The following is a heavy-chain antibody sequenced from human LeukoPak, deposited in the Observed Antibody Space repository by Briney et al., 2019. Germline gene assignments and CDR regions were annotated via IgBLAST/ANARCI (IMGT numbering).Heavy chain of an antibody. CDR2: INHSGST. J-gene: IGHJ4*02. Sequence: SETLSLTCAVYGGSFSGYYWSWIRQPPGKGLEWIGEINHSGSTNYNPSFKSRVTISVDTSKNQFSLKLSSVTAADTAVYYCARRRVLRYFGNWGQGTLVTVSS. CDR1: GGSFSGYY. V-gene: IGHV4-34*01. D-gene: IGHD3-9*01. CDR3: ARRRVLRYFGN.